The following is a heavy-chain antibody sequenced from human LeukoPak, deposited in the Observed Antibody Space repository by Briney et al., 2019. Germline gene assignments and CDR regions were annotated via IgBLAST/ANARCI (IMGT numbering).Heavy chain of an antibody. CDR3: ARDAGYDFWSGSASFDY. CDR2: IYHSGST. V-gene: IGHV4-34*01. CDR1: GGSFSGYY. D-gene: IGHD3-3*01. Sequence: PSETLSLTCAVYGGSFSGYYWSWIRQPPEKGLEWIGEIYHSGSTNYNPSLKSRVTISVDKSKNQFSLKLSSVTAADTAMYYCARDAGYDFWSGSASFDYWGQGTLVTVSS. J-gene: IGHJ4*02.